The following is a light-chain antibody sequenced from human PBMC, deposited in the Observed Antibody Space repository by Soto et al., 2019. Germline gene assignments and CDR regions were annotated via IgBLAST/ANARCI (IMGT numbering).Light chain of an antibody. CDR1: QSVTTY. V-gene: IGKV3-20*01. Sequence: EVVLTQSPVTLSLSQGERATLSCRASQSVTTYLAWYQVKPGQAPRLLIYDASSRASGVPARFSGSESGTDFTLRISRLEPEDFAVYYCQQYGSSVTFGQGTMVDVK. J-gene: IGKJ1*01. CDR3: QQYGSSVT. CDR2: DAS.